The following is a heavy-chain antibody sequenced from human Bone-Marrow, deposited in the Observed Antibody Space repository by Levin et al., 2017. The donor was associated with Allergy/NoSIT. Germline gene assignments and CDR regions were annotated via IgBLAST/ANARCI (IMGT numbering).Heavy chain of an antibody. Sequence: PGGSLRLSCAASGFNFASYGMNWVRQAPGKGLEWVSSISGTGRHIYLADSLKGRFTISRDNAKNSLSLQMNNLRVEDTAVYYCARDRTNGILTNYGMDVWGQGTTVTVSS. CDR2: ISGTGRHI. CDR1: GFNFASYG. V-gene: IGHV3-21*04. CDR3: ARDRTNGILTNYGMDV. J-gene: IGHJ6*02. D-gene: IGHD3-9*01.